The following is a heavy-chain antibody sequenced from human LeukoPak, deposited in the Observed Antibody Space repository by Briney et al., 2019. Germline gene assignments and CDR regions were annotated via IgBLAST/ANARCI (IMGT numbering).Heavy chain of an antibody. D-gene: IGHD1-26*01. CDR3: AKDPGSLTDAFDI. V-gene: IGHV3-23*01. Sequence: GGSLRLSCAASGFTFSSYAMSWVRQAPRKGLEWVSAISDSGGSTYYADSVKGRFTISRDNSKNTLYLQMNSLRAEDTAVYYCAKDPGSLTDAFDIWGQGTMVTVSS. J-gene: IGHJ3*02. CDR1: GFTFSSYA. CDR2: ISDSGGST.